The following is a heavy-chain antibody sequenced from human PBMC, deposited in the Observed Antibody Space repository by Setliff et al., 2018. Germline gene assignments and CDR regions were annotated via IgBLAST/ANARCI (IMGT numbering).Heavy chain of an antibody. D-gene: IGHD6-19*01. CDR2: IYISGSA. V-gene: IGHV4-61*01. CDR3: AREQWLDPPGYYYMDV. Sequence: SETLSLTCTVSGASVRSGPYYWSWVRQPPGKGLEWIGRIYISGSANYNPSLKSRVTMSIDTSKNQFSLKLNSVTAADMAVYYCAREQWLDPPGYYYMDVWAKGTTVTVSS. J-gene: IGHJ6*03. CDR1: GASVRSGPYY.